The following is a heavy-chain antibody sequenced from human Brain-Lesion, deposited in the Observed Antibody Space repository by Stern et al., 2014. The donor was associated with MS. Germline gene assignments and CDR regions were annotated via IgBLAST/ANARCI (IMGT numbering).Heavy chain of an antibody. Sequence: LVQPGASVKVSCKVSGYTLTELSMHWVRQAPRKGLEWMGGFDPEDGETIYAQKFQGRVTMTEDTSTDTAYMELSSLRSEDTAVYYCATLSPGAGGNYYRHFDYWGQGTLVTVSS. CDR3: ATLSPGAGGNYYRHFDY. CDR1: GYTLTELS. V-gene: IGHV1-24*01. CDR2: FDPEDGET. D-gene: IGHD1-26*01. J-gene: IGHJ4*02.